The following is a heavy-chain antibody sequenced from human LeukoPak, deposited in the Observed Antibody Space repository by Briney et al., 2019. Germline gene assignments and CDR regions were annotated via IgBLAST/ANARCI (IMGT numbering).Heavy chain of an antibody. CDR2: ISPHSGGT. V-gene: IGHV1-2*06. CDR3: ARGGTDY. Sequence: ASVKVSCKASGYTFTVYYMHWVRQAPGQGLEWMGQISPHSGGTNYAQKFQGRVTMTRDTSISTAYMELSNLRSDDTAVYYCARGGTDYWGQGTLVTVSS. CDR1: GYTFTVYY. D-gene: IGHD5-12*01. J-gene: IGHJ4*02.